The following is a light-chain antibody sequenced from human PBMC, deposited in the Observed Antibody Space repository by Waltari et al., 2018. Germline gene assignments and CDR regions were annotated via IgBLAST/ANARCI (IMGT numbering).Light chain of an antibody. Sequence: QITQSPSTLSSSGGDKVTITWRASQGISSWLAWYQQKPGKAPKLLIYKASSLESGVPSRFSGSGSGTEFTLTISSLQPDDFATYYCQQYNSYYSFGQGTKLEIK. CDR2: KAS. V-gene: IGKV1-5*03. CDR1: QGISSW. J-gene: IGKJ2*01. CDR3: QQYNSYYS.